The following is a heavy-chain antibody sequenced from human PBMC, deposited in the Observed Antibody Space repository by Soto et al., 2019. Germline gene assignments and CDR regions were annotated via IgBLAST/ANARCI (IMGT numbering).Heavy chain of an antibody. CDR3: ANGDSGQPFDI. Sequence: QVQLVESGGGVVQPGRSLRLSCAASGFTFSSYGMHWVRQAPGKGLEWVAVISYDGSNKYYADSVKGRFTISRDNSKNTLYLQMNSLRAEDTAVYYGANGDSGQPFDIWGRGTKVTVSS. D-gene: IGHD1-26*01. J-gene: IGHJ3*02. CDR2: ISYDGSNK. CDR1: GFTFSSYG. V-gene: IGHV3-30*18.